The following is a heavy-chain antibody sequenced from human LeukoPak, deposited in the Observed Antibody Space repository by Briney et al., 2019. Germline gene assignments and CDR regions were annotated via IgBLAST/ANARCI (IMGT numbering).Heavy chain of an antibody. CDR3: ARGRGYNSFDY. CDR1: GGSFSGYF. J-gene: IGHJ4*02. Sequence: SETLSLTCAVYGGSFSGYFWSWIRQSPGKGLEWIGEINHSGSTNYNPSLKSRVTISVDASKNQFSLKLGSVTAADTAVYYCARGRGYNSFDYWGQGTLVTVSS. V-gene: IGHV4-34*01. D-gene: IGHD5-24*01. CDR2: INHSGST.